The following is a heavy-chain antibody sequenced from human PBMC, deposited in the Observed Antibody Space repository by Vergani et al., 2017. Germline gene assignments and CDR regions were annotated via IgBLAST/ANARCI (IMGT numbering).Heavy chain of an antibody. D-gene: IGHD2-2*01. CDR3: ARMIVVVPAAPEALDV. V-gene: IGHV2-26*01. J-gene: IGHJ3*01. Sequence: QVTLKESGPVLVKPTETLTLTCTVSGFSLSNARMCVSWIRQPPGKALEWLAHIFSNDEKSYSTSLKSRLTISKDTSKSQLVLTLTNMDPVDTATYYCARMIVVVPAAPEALDVWGQGTMVTVSS. CDR1: GFSLSNARMC. CDR2: IFSNDEK.